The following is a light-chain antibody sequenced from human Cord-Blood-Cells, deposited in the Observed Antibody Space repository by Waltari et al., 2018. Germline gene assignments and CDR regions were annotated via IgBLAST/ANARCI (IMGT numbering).Light chain of an antibody. CDR1: SSNIGAGYD. Sequence: QSVLTQPPSVSGAPGQRVTTPCTGSSSNIGAGYDVPWYQQLPGTAPKLLIYGNSNRPSGVPDRFSGSKSGTSASLAITGLQAEDEADYYCQSYDSSLSGFYVFGTGTKVTVL. J-gene: IGLJ1*01. CDR3: QSYDSSLSGFYV. CDR2: GNS. V-gene: IGLV1-40*01.